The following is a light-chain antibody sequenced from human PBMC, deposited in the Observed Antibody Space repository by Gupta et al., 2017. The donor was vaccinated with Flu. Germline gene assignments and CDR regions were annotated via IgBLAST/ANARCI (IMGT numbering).Light chain of an antibody. V-gene: IGKV1-39*01. CDR2: AAS. J-gene: IGKJ1*01. CDR3: QQCYSTPRT. CDR1: QSISSS. Sequence: IQMTQSPASPSESVGDRVTITCRASQSISSSLNWYQQKPGKAPKLLIYAASSLQSGVPSRFSGSGSGTDFTLTISSLQPEDFATYYCQQCYSTPRTFGQGTKVEIK.